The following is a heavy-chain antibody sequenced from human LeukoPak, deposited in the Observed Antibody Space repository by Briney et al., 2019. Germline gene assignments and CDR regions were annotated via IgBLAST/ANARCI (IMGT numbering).Heavy chain of an antibody. V-gene: IGHV1-8*01. Sequence: ASVKVSCQASGYTFTSYDINWVRQATGQGLEWMGWMNPNSGNTGYAQKFQGRVTMPRNTSISTAYMELSSLRSEDTAVYYCARGDYDSSGYYTGEYYFDYWGQGTLVTVSS. CDR3: ARGDYDSSGYYTGEYYFDY. CDR2: MNPNSGNT. J-gene: IGHJ4*02. D-gene: IGHD3-22*01. CDR1: GYTFTSYD.